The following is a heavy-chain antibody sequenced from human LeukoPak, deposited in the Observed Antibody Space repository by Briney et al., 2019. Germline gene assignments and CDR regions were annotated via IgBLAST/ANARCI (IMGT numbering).Heavy chain of an antibody. D-gene: IGHD6-19*01. V-gene: IGHV5-51*01. Sequence: GESLKISCKGSGYIFTSYWLGWVRQMPGKGLEGMGIIYPGDSDTRYSPSFQGQVTISADKSISTAYLQWSSLKASDTAMYYCARQAPYSSGWYYFDYWGQGTLVTVSS. J-gene: IGHJ4*02. CDR1: GYIFTSYW. CDR2: IYPGDSDT. CDR3: ARQAPYSSGWYYFDY.